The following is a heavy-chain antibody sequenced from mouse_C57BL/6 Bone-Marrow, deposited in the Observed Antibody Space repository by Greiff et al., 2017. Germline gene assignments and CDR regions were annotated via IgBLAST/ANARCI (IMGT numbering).Heavy chain of an antibody. CDR1: GYTFTSYW. V-gene: IGHV1-55*01. Sequence: QVQLQQPGAELVKPGASVKMSCKASGYTFTSYWITWVKQRPGQGLEWIGDIYPGSGSTNYNEKFKSKATLTVDTSSSTAYMQLSSLTSEDSAVYYCARNFYYYGSSYYAMDYWGQGASGTVAT. J-gene: IGHJ4*01. CDR2: IYPGSGST. D-gene: IGHD1-1*01. CDR3: ARNFYYYGSSYYAMDY.